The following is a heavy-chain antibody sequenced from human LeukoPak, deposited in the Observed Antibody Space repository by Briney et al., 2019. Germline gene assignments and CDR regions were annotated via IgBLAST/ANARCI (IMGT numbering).Heavy chain of an antibody. CDR3: AREWGSSWYYYYYGMDV. V-gene: IGHV1-8*01. CDR1: RYTFTSYD. Sequence: ASVKVSCKASRYTFTSYDINWVRQATGQGLEWMGWMNPNSGNTGNAQQFQGRVTMTRNTSISTAYMELSSLRSEDTAVYYCAREWGSSWYYYYYGMDVWGQGTTVTVSS. CDR2: MNPNSGNT. D-gene: IGHD6-13*01. J-gene: IGHJ6*02.